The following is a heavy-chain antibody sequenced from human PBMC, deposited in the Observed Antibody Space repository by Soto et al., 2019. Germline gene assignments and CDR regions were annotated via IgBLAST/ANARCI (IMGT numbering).Heavy chain of an antibody. CDR1: GITFSDAW. Sequence: PGGSLRLSCAASGITFSDAWMNWVRQAPGRGPEWVGRIKSHTDGGTTDYAAPVKGRFTVSRDDSKNTLYLQMNSLKTEDTAMYYCATAPGFWEAAPLDFWGQGTLVTVSS. CDR3: ATAPGFWEAAPLDF. CDR2: IKSHTDGGTT. V-gene: IGHV3-15*07. J-gene: IGHJ4*02. D-gene: IGHD2-15*01.